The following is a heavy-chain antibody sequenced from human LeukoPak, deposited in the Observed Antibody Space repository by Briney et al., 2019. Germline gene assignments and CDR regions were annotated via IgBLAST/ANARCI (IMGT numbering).Heavy chain of an antibody. CDR3: ARLKHDSSGYYIDY. CDR1: GGTFSSYA. V-gene: IGHV1-69*04. Sequence: SVKVSCKASGGTFSSYAISWVRQAPGQGLEWMGRIIPILGIANYTQKFQGRVTITADKSTSTAYMELSSLRSEDTAVYYCARLKHDSSGYYIDYWGQGTLVTVSS. J-gene: IGHJ4*02. CDR2: IIPILGIA. D-gene: IGHD3-22*01.